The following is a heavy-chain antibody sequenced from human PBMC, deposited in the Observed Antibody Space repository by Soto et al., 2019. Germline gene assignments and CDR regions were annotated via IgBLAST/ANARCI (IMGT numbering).Heavy chain of an antibody. CDR1: GFTFSSYS. CDR3: ARGLQTYYDILTGYYYFDY. D-gene: IGHD3-9*01. J-gene: IGHJ4*02. V-gene: IGHV3-48*02. CDR2: ISSSSSTI. Sequence: GGSLRLSCAASGFTFSSYSMNWVRQAPGKGLEWVSYISSSSSTIYYADSVKGRFTISRDNAKNSLYLQMNSLRDEDTAVYYCARGLQTYYDILTGYYYFDYWGQGTLVTVSS.